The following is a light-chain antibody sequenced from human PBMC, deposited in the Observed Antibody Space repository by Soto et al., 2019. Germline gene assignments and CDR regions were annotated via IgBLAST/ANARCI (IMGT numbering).Light chain of an antibody. CDR1: ETISTF. V-gene: IGKV1-39*01. J-gene: IGKJ5*01. Sequence: DIQMTQSPSSLSASVGDRVTMTCRASETISTFLNWYQHKPGKAPKLLIYAASRLQSGVPSRFSGSGSGTDFTLTINGLQPEDFASYYCQQSYSTSLITFGQGTRLGI. CDR2: AAS. CDR3: QQSYSTSLIT.